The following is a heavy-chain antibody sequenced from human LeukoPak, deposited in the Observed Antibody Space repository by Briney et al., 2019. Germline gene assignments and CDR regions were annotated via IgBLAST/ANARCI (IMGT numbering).Heavy chain of an antibody. J-gene: IGHJ4*02. CDR2: IDTAGDT. V-gene: IGHV3-13*01. CDR3: AKDEVDYGDYVGPLDY. CDR1: GFAFNKYD. D-gene: IGHD4-17*01. Sequence: GGSLRLSCATSGFAFNKYDMHWVRQAPGKGLEWVSAIDTAGDTYYPGSVKGRFTISRDNSKNTLYLQMNSLRAEDTAVYYCAKDEVDYGDYVGPLDYWGQGTLVTVSS.